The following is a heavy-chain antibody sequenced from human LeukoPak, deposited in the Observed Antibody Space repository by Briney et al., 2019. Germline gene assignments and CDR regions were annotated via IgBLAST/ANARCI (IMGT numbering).Heavy chain of an antibody. V-gene: IGHV1-24*01. J-gene: IGHJ6*02. CDR3: ATYYYDSSGYFVSYYYYGMDV. CDR2: FDPEDGET. Sequence: ASVKVSCKVSGYTLTELSMHWVRQAPGKGLEWMGGFDPEDGETIYAQKFKGRVTMTEDTSTDTAYMELSSLRSEDTAVYYCATYYYDSSGYFVSYYYYGMDVWGQGTTVTVSS. D-gene: IGHD3-22*01. CDR1: GYTLTELS.